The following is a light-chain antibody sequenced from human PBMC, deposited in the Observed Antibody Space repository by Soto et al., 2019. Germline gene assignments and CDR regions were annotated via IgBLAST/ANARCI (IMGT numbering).Light chain of an antibody. CDR1: SSDVGGYNY. Sequence: QSALTQPASVSGSPGQSITISCTGTSSDVGGYNYVSWYQQHPGKAPKLMIYDVSNRPSGVSNRFSGSKSGNTASLTISGLKAEDEAYYYCSSYTSSSTLYVFGTGTKLTVL. J-gene: IGLJ1*01. CDR2: DVS. V-gene: IGLV2-14*01. CDR3: SSYTSSSTLYV.